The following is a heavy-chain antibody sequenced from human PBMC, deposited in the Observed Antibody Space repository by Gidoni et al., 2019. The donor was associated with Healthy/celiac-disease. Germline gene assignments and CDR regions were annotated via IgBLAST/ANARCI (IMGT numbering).Heavy chain of an antibody. CDR2: ISGSGGST. CDR3: AKGGYSYYGMDV. D-gene: IGHD3-10*01. J-gene: IGHJ6*02. V-gene: IGHV3-23*04. Sequence: EVQLVESGGGLGQPGGCLRLSGEASGVTFSSYARSWVRQAPGKGLEWVSAISGSGGSTYSADSVNGRCPISRYNSKNTLYLQMNSLRADATAVYYCAKGGYSYYGMDVWVQGTTVTVSS. CDR1: GVTFSSYA.